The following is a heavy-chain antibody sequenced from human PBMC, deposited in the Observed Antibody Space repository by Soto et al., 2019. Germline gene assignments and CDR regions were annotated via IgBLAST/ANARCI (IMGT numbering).Heavy chain of an antibody. CDR1: GYTFSNYA. CDR2: INAGNGNT. J-gene: IGHJ6*02. Sequence: GASVKVSCKASGYTFSNYAMHWVRQAPGQRLEWMGWINAGNGNTKYSQKFQDRVTITRDTSASIANMELSSLRSEDTAVYYCAKGGNIAVVVADYGMDVWGQGTTVTVSS. D-gene: IGHD2-15*01. CDR3: AKGGNIAVVVADYGMDV. V-gene: IGHV1-3*01.